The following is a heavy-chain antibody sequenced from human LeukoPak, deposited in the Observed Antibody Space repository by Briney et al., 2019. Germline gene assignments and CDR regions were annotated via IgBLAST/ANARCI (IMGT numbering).Heavy chain of an antibody. D-gene: IGHD3-16*01. Sequence: SETLSLTCTVSGGSISGYYWGWVRQPPGKGLECFGTIHYSGNTNYSPSLKSRVTMSIDTSKNQFSLRLTSVTAADTAVYYCARLRDLYNVFEYWGQGVLVTVSS. CDR3: ARLRDLYNVFEY. CDR1: GGSISGYY. V-gene: IGHV4-59*08. J-gene: IGHJ4*02. CDR2: IHYSGNT.